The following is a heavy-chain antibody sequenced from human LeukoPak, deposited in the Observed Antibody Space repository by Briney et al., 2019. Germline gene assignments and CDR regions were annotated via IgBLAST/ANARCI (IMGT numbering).Heavy chain of an antibody. CDR1: VYSFTTYW. CDR2: IYPGDSDT. CDR3: ARPPAYCAGDCYAFDI. V-gene: IGHV5-51*01. Sequence: GESLKISCKGSVYSFTTYWIGWVRQMPGKGLEWMGIIYPGDSDTRYSPSFQGQVTISADKSISTAYLQWSSLKASDTAIYYCARPPAYCAGDCYAFDIWGQGTMVTVSS. D-gene: IGHD2-21*02. J-gene: IGHJ3*02.